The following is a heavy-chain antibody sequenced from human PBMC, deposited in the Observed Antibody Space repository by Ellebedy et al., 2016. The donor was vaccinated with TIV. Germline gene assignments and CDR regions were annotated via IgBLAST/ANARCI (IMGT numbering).Heavy chain of an antibody. CDR3: AREGGADDYGDYLAY. Sequence: GESLKISCAASGFSVSSKYMSWVRQAPGKGLEWVSVVYSGGSTYYADSVKGRFTISRDNSKNTLYLQMNSLRAEDTAVYCCAREGGADDYGDYLAYWGQGTLVTVSS. J-gene: IGHJ4*02. V-gene: IGHV3-53*01. CDR2: VYSGGST. D-gene: IGHD4-17*01. CDR1: GFSVSSKY.